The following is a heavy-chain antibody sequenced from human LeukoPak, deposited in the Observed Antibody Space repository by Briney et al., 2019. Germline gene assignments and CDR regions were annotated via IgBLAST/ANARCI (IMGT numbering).Heavy chain of an antibody. CDR1: GFTFSSYG. CDR2: ISYDGSNK. J-gene: IGHJ4*02. D-gene: IGHD4-17*01. CDR3: ANSDGDSPTLLFDY. V-gene: IGHV3-30*18. Sequence: PGGSLRLSCAASGFTFSSYGMHWVRQAPGKGLEWVAVISYDGSNKYYADSVKGRFTISRDNSKNTLYLQMNSLRAEDTAVYNCANSDGDSPTLLFDYWGQGTLVTVSS.